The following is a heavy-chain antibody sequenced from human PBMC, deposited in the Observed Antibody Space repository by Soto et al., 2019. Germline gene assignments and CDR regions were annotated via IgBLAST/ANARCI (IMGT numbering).Heavy chain of an antibody. CDR1: GFTFSSYA. Sequence: DVQLLESGGGLVQPGGSVRLSCAASGFTFSSYAMSWVRQAPGKGLEWVSAISGHGADTSYADSVRGRFTISRDNSKDTLFLQMNSLRADDTAVYYCGKERLGSGLFVCSYWGQVILVTVSS. J-gene: IGHJ4*02. CDR3: GKERLGSGLFVCSY. D-gene: IGHD6-19*01. CDR2: ISGHGADT. V-gene: IGHV3-23*01.